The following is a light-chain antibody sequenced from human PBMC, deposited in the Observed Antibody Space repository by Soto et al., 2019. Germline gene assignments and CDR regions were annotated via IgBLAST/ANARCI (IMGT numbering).Light chain of an antibody. V-gene: IGLV3-21*04. Sequence: SYELTQPPSVSGAPGKTARITCGGNNIGSKSVHWYQQKPGQAPVLVIYYDSVRPSGIAERFSGSNSGNTATLTISRVEAGDEADYYCQVWDSSSDHVVFGGGTKLTVL. CDR2: YDS. CDR3: QVWDSSSDHVV. CDR1: NIGSKS. J-gene: IGLJ2*01.